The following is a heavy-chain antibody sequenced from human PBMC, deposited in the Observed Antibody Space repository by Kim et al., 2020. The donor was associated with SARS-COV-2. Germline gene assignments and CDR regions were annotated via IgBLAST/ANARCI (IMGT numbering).Heavy chain of an antibody. CDR1: GYSFTSYW. CDR2: IDPSDSYT. CDR3: ARSTPPLHYYYGMDV. V-gene: IGHV5-10-1*01. Sequence: GESLKISCKGSGYSFTSYWISWVRQMPGKGLEWMGRIDPSDSYTNYSPSFQGHVTISADKSISTAYLQWSSLKASDTAMYYCARSTPPLHYYYGMDVWGQGTTVTVSS. J-gene: IGHJ6*02.